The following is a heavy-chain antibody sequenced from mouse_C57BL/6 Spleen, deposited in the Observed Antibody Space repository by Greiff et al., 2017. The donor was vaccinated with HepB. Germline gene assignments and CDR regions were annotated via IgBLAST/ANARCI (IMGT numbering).Heavy chain of an antibody. V-gene: IGHV1-26*01. CDR2: INPNNGGT. CDR1: GYTFTDYY. J-gene: IGHJ1*03. D-gene: IGHD2-10*02. Sequence: EVQLQQSGPELVKPGASVKISCKASGYTFTDYYMNWVKQSHGKSLEWIGDINPNNGGTSYNQKFKGKATLTVDKSSSTAYMELRSLTSEDSAVYYCARGALDRYFDVWGTGTTVTVSS. CDR3: ARGALDRYFDV.